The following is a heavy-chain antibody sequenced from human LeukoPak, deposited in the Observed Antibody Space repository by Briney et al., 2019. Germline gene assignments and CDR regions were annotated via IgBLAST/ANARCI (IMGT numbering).Heavy chain of an antibody. CDR1: GFTFSSYA. V-gene: IGHV3-48*03. CDR2: ISSSGYTI. CDR3: ARDLFAVAL. J-gene: IGHJ4*02. D-gene: IGHD3-3*01. Sequence: PGGSLRLSCAASGFTFSSYAMNWVRQAPGKGLEWVSYISSSGYTIYYADSVKGRFTISRDNAKDSLYLQMNSLRAEDTAVYYCARDLFAVALWGQGTLVTVSS.